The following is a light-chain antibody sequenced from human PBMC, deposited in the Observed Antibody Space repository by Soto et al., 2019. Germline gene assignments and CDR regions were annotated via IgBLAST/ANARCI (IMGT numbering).Light chain of an antibody. Sequence: SPGERATLSCRASQTVSRNLAWYQQGPGQAPRLLIYDISNRATGVPARFSGSGSETEFTLTMRSLQSEHFAVSFSQQYNNWPSLGQGTRLEIK. CDR2: DIS. CDR1: QTVSRN. CDR3: QQYNNWPS. J-gene: IGKJ5*01. V-gene: IGKV3-15*01.